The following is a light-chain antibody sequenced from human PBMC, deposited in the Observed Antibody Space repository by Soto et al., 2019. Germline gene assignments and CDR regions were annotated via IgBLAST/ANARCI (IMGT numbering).Light chain of an antibody. CDR3: QQRSNWPLT. J-gene: IGKJ4*01. CDR1: QSISSY. CDR2: DAS. V-gene: IGKV3-11*01. Sequence: TQSPSSLSASVGDRVTITCRASQSISSYLAWYQQKPGQAPRLLIYDASNRATGIPARFSGSGSGTDFTLTISSLEPEYFAVYYCQQRSNWPLTFGGGTKVEIK.